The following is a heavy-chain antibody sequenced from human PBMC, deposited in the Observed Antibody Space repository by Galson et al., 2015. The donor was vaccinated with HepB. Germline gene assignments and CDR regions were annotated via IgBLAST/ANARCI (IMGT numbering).Heavy chain of an antibody. D-gene: IGHD2-15*01. J-gene: IGHJ4*02. CDR3: ARGTSYCSGGTCPYLDH. V-gene: IGHV3-33*01. CDR2: IYYDGLKK. Sequence: SLRLSCAASGFSFSKYVMHWVRQAPGKGLEWVAGIYYDGLKKYYVESVKGRFSISRHDSQSTVHLTMNSLRAEDTAVYSCARGTSYCSGGTCPYLDHWGQGTLVTVSA. CDR1: GFSFSKYV.